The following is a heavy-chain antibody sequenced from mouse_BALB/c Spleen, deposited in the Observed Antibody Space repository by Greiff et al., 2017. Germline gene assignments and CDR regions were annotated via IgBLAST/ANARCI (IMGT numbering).Heavy chain of an antibody. CDR3: ARLTGWFAY. V-gene: IGHV5-6-5*01. CDR1: GFTFSSYA. CDR2: ISSGGST. J-gene: IGHJ3*01. Sequence: EVMLVESGGGLVKPGGSLKLSCAASGFTFSSYAMSWVRQTPEKRLEWVASISSGGSTYYPDSVKGRFTISRDNARNILYLQMSSLRSEDTAMYYCARLTGWFAYWGQGTLVTVSA. D-gene: IGHD4-1*01.